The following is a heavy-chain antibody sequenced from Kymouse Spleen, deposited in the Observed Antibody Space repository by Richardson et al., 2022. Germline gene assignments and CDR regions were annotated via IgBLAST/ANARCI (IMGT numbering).Heavy chain of an antibody. J-gene: IGHJ6*02. CDR1: GGSVSSGSYY. D-gene: IGHD3-10*01. V-gene: IGHV4-61*01. CDR3: ARKDATMVRGVPFGMDV. CDR2: IYYSGST. Sequence: QVQLQESGPGLVKPSETLSLTCTVSGGSVSSGSYYWSWIRQPPGKGLEWIGYIYYSGSTNYNPSLKSRVTISVDTSKNQFSLKLSSVTAADTAVYYCARKDATMVRGVPFGMDVWGQGTTVTVSS.